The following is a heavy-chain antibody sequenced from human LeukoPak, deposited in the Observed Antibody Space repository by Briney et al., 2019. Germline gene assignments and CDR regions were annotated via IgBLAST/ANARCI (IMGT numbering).Heavy chain of an antibody. J-gene: IGHJ6*04. V-gene: IGHV3-30*18. Sequence: GGSLRLSCAASGFTFSSYGMHWVRQAPGKGLEWGAVISYGGSNKYYADSVKGRFTISRDNSKNTLYLQMNSLRAEDTAVYYCAKDLLLGYSGYDWGEHYYYYYGMDVWGKGTTVTVSS. CDR2: ISYGGSNK. D-gene: IGHD5-12*01. CDR3: AKDLLLGYSGYDWGEHYYYYYGMDV. CDR1: GFTFSSYG.